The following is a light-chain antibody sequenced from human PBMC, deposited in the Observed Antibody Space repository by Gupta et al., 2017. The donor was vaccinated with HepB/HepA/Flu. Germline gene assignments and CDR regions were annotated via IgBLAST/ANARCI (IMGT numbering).Light chain of an antibody. J-gene: IGLJ2*01. CDR2: QDK. V-gene: IGLV3-1*01. CDR3: QAWDNSTAGKVV. CDR1: KLGTYY. Sequence: SYELTQPPSVSVSPGQTANLTCSGDKLGTYYASWYQPKPGQSPMVVIFQDKRRRLGSPERFSSSNSENTATLTISGTQAGEEAAYYCQAWDNSTAGKVVFGGGTKLTVL.